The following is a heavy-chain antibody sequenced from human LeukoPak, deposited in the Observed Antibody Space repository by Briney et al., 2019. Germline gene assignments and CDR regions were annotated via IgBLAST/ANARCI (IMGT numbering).Heavy chain of an antibody. Sequence: SETLSLTCTVSGGSISSYYWSWIRQPPGKGLEWIGYIYYSGSTNYNPSPKSRVTISVDTSKNQFSLKLSSVTAADTAVYYCARDGGVAAAVFSYYYYYMDVWGKGTTVTVSS. J-gene: IGHJ6*03. D-gene: IGHD6-13*01. CDR1: GGSISSYY. V-gene: IGHV4-59*01. CDR3: ARDGGVAAAVFSYYYYYMDV. CDR2: IYYSGST.